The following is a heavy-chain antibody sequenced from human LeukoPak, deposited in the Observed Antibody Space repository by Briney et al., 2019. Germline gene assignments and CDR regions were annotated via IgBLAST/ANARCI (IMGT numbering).Heavy chain of an antibody. CDR1: GFSLVNAW. Sequence: PGGSLRLSCAASGFSLVNAWMTWVRQAPGTGLERVGRSRRKSDGGTTDYAAPVKGRFSVSRDDSKNMLFLQMNSLRTEDTAVYFCIREGYSYGHHSFDLWGQGTMVTVSS. CDR2: SRRKSDGGTT. CDR3: IREGYSYGHHSFDL. V-gene: IGHV3-15*01. J-gene: IGHJ3*01. D-gene: IGHD3-10*01.